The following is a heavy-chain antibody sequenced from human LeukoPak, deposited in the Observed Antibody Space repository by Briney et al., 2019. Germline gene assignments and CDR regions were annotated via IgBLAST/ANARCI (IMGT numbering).Heavy chain of an antibody. D-gene: IGHD5-12*01. Sequence: SVKVSCKASGYTFTGYYMHWVRQAPGQGLEWMGGIIPIFGTANYAQKFQGRVTITADKSTSTAYMELSSLRSEDTAVYYCANVDIVARGYYYYMDVWGKGTTVTVSS. V-gene: IGHV1-69*06. CDR2: IIPIFGTA. CDR1: GYTFTGYY. CDR3: ANVDIVARGYYYYMDV. J-gene: IGHJ6*03.